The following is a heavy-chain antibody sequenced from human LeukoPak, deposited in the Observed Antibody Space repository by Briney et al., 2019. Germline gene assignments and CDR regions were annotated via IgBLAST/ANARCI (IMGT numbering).Heavy chain of an antibody. V-gene: IGHV1-46*01. D-gene: IGHD6-13*01. CDR2: INPSGGST. Sequence: ASVKVSCKASGGTFSSYAISWVRQAPGQGLEWMGIINPSGGSTSYAQKFQGRVTMTRDTSTSTVYMELSSLRSEDTAVYYCARAYSSSWRDWFDPWGQGTLVTVSS. CDR3: ARAYSSSWRDWFDP. CDR1: GGTFSSYA. J-gene: IGHJ5*02.